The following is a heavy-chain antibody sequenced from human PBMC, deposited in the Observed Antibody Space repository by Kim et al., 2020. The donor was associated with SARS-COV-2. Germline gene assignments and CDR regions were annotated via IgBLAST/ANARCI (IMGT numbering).Heavy chain of an antibody. J-gene: IGHJ4*02. Sequence: GGSLRLSCAASGFTFSSYGMHWVRQAPGKGLEWVAVISYDGSNKYYADSVKGRFTISRDNSKNTLYLQMNSLRAEDTAVYYCAKGDCSSTSCYLEGATFFDYWGQGTLVTVSS. D-gene: IGHD2-2*01. V-gene: IGHV3-30*18. CDR1: GFTFSSYG. CDR2: ISYDGSNK. CDR3: AKGDCSSTSCYLEGATFFDY.